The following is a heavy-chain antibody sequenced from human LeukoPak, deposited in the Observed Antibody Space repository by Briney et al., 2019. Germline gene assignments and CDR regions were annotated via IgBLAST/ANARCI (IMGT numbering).Heavy chain of an antibody. Sequence: GGSLRPSCAASGFTFSNAWMSWVRQAPGKGLEWVANIKQDGSEKYYVDSVKGRFTISRDNAKNSLYLQMNSLRAEDTAVYYCARVAYGVDYWGQGTLVTVSS. CDR2: IKQDGSEK. CDR1: GFTFSNAW. D-gene: IGHD4-17*01. CDR3: ARVAYGVDY. V-gene: IGHV3-7*01. J-gene: IGHJ4*02.